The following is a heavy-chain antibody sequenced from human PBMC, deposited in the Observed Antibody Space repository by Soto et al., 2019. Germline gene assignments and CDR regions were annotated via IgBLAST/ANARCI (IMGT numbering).Heavy chain of an antibody. V-gene: IGHV4-31*03. CDR1: GGSISSGGYY. Sequence: TSETLSLTCTVSGGSISSGGYYWSWIRQHPGKGLEWIGYIYYSGSTYYNPSLKSRVTISVDTSKNQFSLKLSSVTAADTAVYYCASSIDTAIALDYWGQGTLVTVSS. CDR2: IYYSGST. J-gene: IGHJ4*02. CDR3: ASSIDTAIALDY. D-gene: IGHD5-18*01.